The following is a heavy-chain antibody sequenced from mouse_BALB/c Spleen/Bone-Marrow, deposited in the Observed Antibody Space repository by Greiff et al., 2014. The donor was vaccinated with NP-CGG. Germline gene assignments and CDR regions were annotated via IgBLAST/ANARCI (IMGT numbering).Heavy chain of an antibody. CDR3: ARRYRYYFDY. CDR2: INPSTGYT. Sequence: VQGVESGAELAKPGASVKMSCKASGYTFTSYWMHWVKQRPGQGLEWIGYINPSTGYTEYNQKFKDKATLTADKSSSTAYMQLSSLTSEDSAVYYCARRYRYYFDYWGQGTTLTVSS. J-gene: IGHJ2*01. V-gene: IGHV1-7*01. CDR1: GYTFTSYW. D-gene: IGHD2-14*01.